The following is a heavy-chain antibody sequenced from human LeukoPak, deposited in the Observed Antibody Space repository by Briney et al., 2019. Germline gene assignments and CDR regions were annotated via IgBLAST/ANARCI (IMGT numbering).Heavy chain of an antibody. Sequence: GESLKISCKGSGYSFTSYWISWVRQMPGKGLEWMGIIYPGDSDTRYSPSFQGQVTISADKSISTAYLQWSSLKASDTAMYYCAKTYYYGSGSPNYFDYWGQGTLVTVSS. CDR1: GYSFTSYW. CDR2: IYPGDSDT. CDR3: AKTYYYGSGSPNYFDY. D-gene: IGHD3-10*01. J-gene: IGHJ4*02. V-gene: IGHV5-51*01.